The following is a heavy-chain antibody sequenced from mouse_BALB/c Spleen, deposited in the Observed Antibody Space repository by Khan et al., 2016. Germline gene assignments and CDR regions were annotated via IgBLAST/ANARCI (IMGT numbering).Heavy chain of an antibody. J-gene: IGHJ1*01. Sequence: QIQLVQSGPELKKPGETVKISCKASGYTFTNYGMNWVKQAPGKGLKWMGWINTYTGEPTYADDFKGRFAFSLETSASTAYLQINNLKNEDMATYFCARSYYGNYWYFDVWGAGTTVTVSS. V-gene: IGHV9-1*02. CDR3: ARSYYGNYWYFDV. D-gene: IGHD2-10*01. CDR2: INTYTGEP. CDR1: GYTFTNYG.